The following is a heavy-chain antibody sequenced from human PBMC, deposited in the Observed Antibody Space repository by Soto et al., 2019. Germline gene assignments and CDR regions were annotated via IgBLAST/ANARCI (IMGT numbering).Heavy chain of an antibody. CDR1: GFTLSDHY. CDR2: SRDKPQGYST. V-gene: IGHV3-72*01. D-gene: IGHD3-22*01. J-gene: IGHJ4*02. CDR3: VRATYFSDSSGYTRCLDY. Sequence: PGESLKISCAVSGFTLSDHYIDWVRQAPGKGLEWVGRSRDKPQGYSTAYAASVNGRFTTSRDESKNSAYLQMNSLKTEDTAVYYCVRATYFSDSSGYTRCLDYWGQGTLVTVSS.